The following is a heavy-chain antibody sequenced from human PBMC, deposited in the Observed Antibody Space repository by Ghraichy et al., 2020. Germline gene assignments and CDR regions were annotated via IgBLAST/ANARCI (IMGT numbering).Heavy chain of an antibody. CDR1: GFTFSSYG. J-gene: IGHJ6*02. CDR3: ARDGYCSSTSCYSYGMDV. D-gene: IGHD2-2*01. CDR2: IWYDGSNK. Sequence: GGSLRLSCAASGFTFSSYGMHWVRQAPGKGLEWVAVIWYDGSNKYYVDSVKGRFTISRDNSKNTLYLQMNSLRAEDTAVYYCARDGYCSSTSCYSYGMDVWGQGTTVTVSS. V-gene: IGHV3-33*01.